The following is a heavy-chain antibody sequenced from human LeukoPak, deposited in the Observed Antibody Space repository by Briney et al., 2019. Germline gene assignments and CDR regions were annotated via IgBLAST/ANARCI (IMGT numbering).Heavy chain of an antibody. CDR2: IYSSGRT. Sequence: SETLSLTCTVSGGSISNYYWSWIRQPAGKGLEWIGRIYSSGRTNYNPSLESRVTMSVDTSNNQFSLKLSSVTAAATAVYYCARVRGYGSGWYWYFDLWGRGTLVTVSS. CDR3: ARVRGYGSGWYWYFDL. CDR1: GGSISNYY. J-gene: IGHJ2*01. D-gene: IGHD6-19*01. V-gene: IGHV4-4*07.